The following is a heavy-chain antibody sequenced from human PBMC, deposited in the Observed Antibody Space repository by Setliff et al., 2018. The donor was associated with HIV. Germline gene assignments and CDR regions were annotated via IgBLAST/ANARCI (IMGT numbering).Heavy chain of an antibody. J-gene: IGHJ3*02. CDR1: GFTFNNYA. CDR2: ITGSGGGT. D-gene: IGHD2-15*01. Sequence: AGGSLRLSCAASGFTFNNYAMNWVRQAPGKGLEWVSAITGSGGGTYYADSVKGRFTISRDNSKDTLYLQMNGLRAEDTAVYYCAKVVVSAAFVDAFDIWGQGTMVTVSS. V-gene: IGHV3-23*01. CDR3: AKVVVSAAFVDAFDI.